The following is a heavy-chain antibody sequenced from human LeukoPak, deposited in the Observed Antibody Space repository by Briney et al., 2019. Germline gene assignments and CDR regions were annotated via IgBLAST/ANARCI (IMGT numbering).Heavy chain of an antibody. CDR3: ARGGYYDSSGYILRDY. CDR2: ISYDGSNK. J-gene: IGHJ4*02. V-gene: IGHV3-30-3*01. D-gene: IGHD3-22*01. CDR1: GFTFSSYA. Sequence: GGSLRLSCAASGFTFSSYAMHWVRQAPGKGLEWVAVISYDGSNKYYADSVKGRFTISRDNSKNTLYLQMNSLRAEGTAVYYCARGGYYDSSGYILRDYWGQGTLVTVSS.